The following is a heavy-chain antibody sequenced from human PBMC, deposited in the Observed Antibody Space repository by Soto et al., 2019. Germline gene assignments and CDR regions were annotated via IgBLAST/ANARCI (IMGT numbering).Heavy chain of an antibody. J-gene: IGHJ6*02. CDR2: ISYDGSNK. CDR3: AKNLGGGSVRTLNRYYYGMDV. D-gene: IGHD1-26*01. CDR1: GFTFSSYG. V-gene: IGHV3-30*18. Sequence: GGSLRLSCAASGFTFSSYGMHWVRQAPGKGLEWVAVISYDGSNKYYADSVKGRFTISRDNSKNTLYLQMNSLRAEDTAVYYCAKNLGGGSVRTLNRYYYGMDVWGQGTTVTVSS.